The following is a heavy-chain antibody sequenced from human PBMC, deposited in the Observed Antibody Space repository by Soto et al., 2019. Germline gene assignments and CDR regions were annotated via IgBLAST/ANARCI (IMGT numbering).Heavy chain of an antibody. Sequence: GAPGEVSCKGSGYTLNRHGISWGGQAPGKGLEWMGWISASNGNTNYAQKLQGRVTMTTDTSTSTAYMELRSLRSDDTAVYYCATSPPVYSSPYNWFDPWGQGTLVTVSS. CDR1: GYTLNRHG. V-gene: IGHV1-18*01. CDR2: ISASNGNT. D-gene: IGHD4-4*01. CDR3: ATSPPVYSSPYNWFDP. J-gene: IGHJ5*02.